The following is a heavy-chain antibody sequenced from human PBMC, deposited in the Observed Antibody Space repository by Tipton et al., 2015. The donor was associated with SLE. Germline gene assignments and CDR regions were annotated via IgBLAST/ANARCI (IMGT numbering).Heavy chain of an antibody. CDR2: IYYSGST. Sequence: TLSLTCTVSGGSISSHYWSWIRQPPGKGLEWIGYIYYSGSTNYNPSLKSRDTISVDTSKNQFSLKLSSVTAADTAVYYCARDLIMITFGGVIAGYGMDVWGQGTTVTVSS. V-gene: IGHV4-59*11. CDR1: GGSISSHY. J-gene: IGHJ6*02. CDR3: ARDLIMITFGGVIAGYGMDV. D-gene: IGHD3-16*02.